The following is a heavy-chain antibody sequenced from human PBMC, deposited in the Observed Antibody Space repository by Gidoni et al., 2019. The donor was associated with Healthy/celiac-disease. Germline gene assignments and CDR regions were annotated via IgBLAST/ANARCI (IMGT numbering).Heavy chain of an antibody. J-gene: IGHJ6*03. CDR2: IIPIFGTA. D-gene: IGHD2-21*01. CDR3: AVGIWDEGYYYYYYMDV. Sequence: QVQLVQSGAEVKKPGSSVKVSCKASGGPFRSYAISWVRQAPGQGLEWMGGIIPIFGTANYAQKFQGRVTITADESTSTAYMELSSLRSEDTAVYYCAVGIWDEGYYYYYYMDVWGKGTTVTVSS. CDR1: GGPFRSYA. V-gene: IGHV1-69*01.